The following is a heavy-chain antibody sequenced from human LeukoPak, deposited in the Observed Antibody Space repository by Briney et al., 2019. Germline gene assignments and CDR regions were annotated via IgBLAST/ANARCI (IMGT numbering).Heavy chain of an antibody. CDR2: INSDGSST. D-gene: IGHD3-10*01. CDR3: ARSMVRGVRYGMDV. V-gene: IGHV3-74*01. J-gene: IGHJ6*02. CDR1: GFTFSSYW. Sequence: GGSLRLSCAASGFTFSSYWMHWVRHAPGKGLVWVSRINSDGSSTSYADSVKGRFTISRDNAKNALYLQMNSLRAEDTAVYYCARSMVRGVRYGMDVWGQGTTVTVSS.